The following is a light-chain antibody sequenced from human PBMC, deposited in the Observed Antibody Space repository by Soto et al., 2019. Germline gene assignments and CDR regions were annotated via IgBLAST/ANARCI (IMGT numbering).Light chain of an antibody. CDR2: DVT. Sequence: QSVLTQPRSVSGSPGQSVTISCTGTTSDVGAYDFVSWYQQLPGKAPKLILYDVTERPSGVPDRFSGSKSGKTASLTISALQAADEGDYYCCSYAGGYTYVFGGGTKLTVL. J-gene: IGLJ1*01. CDR1: TSDVGAYDF. CDR3: CSYAGGYTYV. V-gene: IGLV2-11*01.